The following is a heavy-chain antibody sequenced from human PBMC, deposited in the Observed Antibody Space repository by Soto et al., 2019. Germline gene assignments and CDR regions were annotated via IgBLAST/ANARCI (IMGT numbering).Heavy chain of an antibody. CDR1: GGSISSSNW. J-gene: IGHJ3*02. CDR3: ARDSAAVVPRHVFDI. CDR2: ISHSGST. Sequence: PSETLSLTCAVSGGSISSSNWWSWVLQPPGKGLEWIGEISHSGSTYYNPSYKSRVLLSVHKSKNQFSLKLGSVTAADTAVYYCARDSAAVVPRHVFDIWGQGTMVT. D-gene: IGHD6-25*01. V-gene: IGHV4-4*02.